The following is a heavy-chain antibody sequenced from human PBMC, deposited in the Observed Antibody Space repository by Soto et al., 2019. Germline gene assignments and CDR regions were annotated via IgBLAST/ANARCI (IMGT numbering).Heavy chain of an antibody. D-gene: IGHD1-26*01. CDR3: AKGPSYSGAYFPFGY. J-gene: IGHJ4*02. Sequence: XESLRLSCAASGFIFSSYGMSWVRQSPGKGLEWVSSISGSGGSTYYADSVKGRFTISRDNSKSTLYLQMSSLRAEDTAVYSCAKGPSYSGAYFPFGYWGQGTLVTVSS. CDR1: GFIFSSYG. CDR2: ISGSGGST. V-gene: IGHV3-23*01.